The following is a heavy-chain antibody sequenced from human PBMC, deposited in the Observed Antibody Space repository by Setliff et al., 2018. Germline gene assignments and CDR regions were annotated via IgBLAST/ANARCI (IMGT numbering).Heavy chain of an antibody. D-gene: IGHD3-22*01. Sequence: SVKVSCKASGGTFSSYAISWVRQAPGQGLEWMGGIIPIFGTANYAQKFQGRVTITTDESTSTAYMELSSLRSEDTAVYYCARATYYYDSSGYFLDAFDIWGQGTMGTVSS. J-gene: IGHJ3*02. CDR3: ARATYYYDSSGYFLDAFDI. CDR1: GGTFSSYA. CDR2: IIPIFGTA. V-gene: IGHV1-69*05.